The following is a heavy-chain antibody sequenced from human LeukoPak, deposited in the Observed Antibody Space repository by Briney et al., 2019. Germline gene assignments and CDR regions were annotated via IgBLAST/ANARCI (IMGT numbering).Heavy chain of an antibody. J-gene: IGHJ4*02. V-gene: IGHV4-61*01. CDR1: GGSVSSGSYY. Sequence: SETLSLTCTVSGGSVSSGSYYWSWIRQPPGKGLEWIGYIYYSGSTNYNPSLKSRVTISVDTSKNQFSLKLSSVTAADTAVYYCARVYGDTAMVFLDYWGQGTLVTVSS. CDR2: IYYSGST. CDR3: ARVYGDTAMVFLDY. D-gene: IGHD5-18*01.